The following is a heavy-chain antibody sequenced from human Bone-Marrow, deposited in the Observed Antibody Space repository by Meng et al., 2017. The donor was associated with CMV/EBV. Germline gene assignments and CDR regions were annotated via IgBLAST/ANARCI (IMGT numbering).Heavy chain of an antibody. V-gene: IGHV4-4*07. CDR1: GGSISSYY. D-gene: IGHD4-11*01. J-gene: IGHJ5*02. CDR3: ARDVSSVTWFDP. CDR2: FYTSGST. Sequence: VDLHESGPRLGAPSETLSLTCPVSGGSISSYYWSWFRQPAGKGLEWIGRFYTSGSTNYNPSLKSRVTMSVDTSKNQFSLKLSSVTAADTAVYYCARDVSSVTWFDPWGQGTLVTVSS.